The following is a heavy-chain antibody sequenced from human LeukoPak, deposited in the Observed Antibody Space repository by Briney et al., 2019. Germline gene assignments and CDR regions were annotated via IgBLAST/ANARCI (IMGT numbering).Heavy chain of an antibody. CDR2: INPNSGGT. CDR3: ARRSVAARRGAPAWYFDY. J-gene: IGHJ4*02. V-gene: IGHV1-2*02. CDR1: GYTFTGYY. Sequence: ASVKVSCKASGYTFTGYYMHWVRQAPGQGLEWMGWINPNSGGTNYAQKFQGRVTMTRDTSISTAYMELSRLRSDDTAVYYWARRSVAARRGAPAWYFDYWGQGTLVTVSS. D-gene: IGHD6-19*01.